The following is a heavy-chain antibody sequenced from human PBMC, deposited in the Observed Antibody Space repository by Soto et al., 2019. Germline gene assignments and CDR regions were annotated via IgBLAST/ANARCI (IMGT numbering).Heavy chain of an antibody. CDR3: ARGGGSAYVTPPISNWFDP. V-gene: IGHV3-53*02. Sequence: EVQLVETGGGLIQPGRSLRLSCAASGFIVSRNYMYWVRQAPGKGLEWVSVIDGGGYTYYADSVKGRFTISRDNSKNTLHLQMNSLRAEDSAVYYCARGGGSAYVTPPISNWFDPWGQGTLVTVSS. J-gene: IGHJ5*02. CDR1: GFIVSRNY. D-gene: IGHD3-22*01. CDR2: IDGGGYT.